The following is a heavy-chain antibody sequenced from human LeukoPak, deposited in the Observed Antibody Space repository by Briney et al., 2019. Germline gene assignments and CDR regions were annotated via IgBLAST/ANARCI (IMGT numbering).Heavy chain of an antibody. V-gene: IGHV3-33*01. CDR1: GYTFSSYG. J-gene: IGHJ6*02. Sequence: PGGSLRLSCAASGYTFSSYGMHWVRQAPGKGLEWVAVIWYDGSNKYYADSVKGRFTISRDNSKNTLYLQMNSLRAEDTAVYYCARQLVLTYYYYGMDVWGQGTTVTVSS. CDR3: ARQLVLTYYYYGMDV. CDR2: IWYDGSNK. D-gene: IGHD6-13*01.